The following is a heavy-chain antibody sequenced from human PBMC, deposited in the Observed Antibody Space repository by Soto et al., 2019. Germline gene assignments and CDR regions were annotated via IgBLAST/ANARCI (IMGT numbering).Heavy chain of an antibody. Sequence: QVQLVQSGAEVKKPGASVRVSCKASGYTFTSYGMNWVRQAPGRRLEWMGWINPGNGKTKYSQKVQGRLIITRDTSASTAYMQLSSLTSEDTAISYCARGGYFDSSGYLGYWGQGTLVTVSS. J-gene: IGHJ4*02. D-gene: IGHD3-22*01. CDR3: ARGGYFDSSGYLGY. CDR1: GYTFTSYG. CDR2: INPGNGKT. V-gene: IGHV1-3*01.